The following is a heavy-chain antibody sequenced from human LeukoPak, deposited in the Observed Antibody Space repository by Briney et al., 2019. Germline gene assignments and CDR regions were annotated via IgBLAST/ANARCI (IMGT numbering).Heavy chain of an antibody. D-gene: IGHD3-3*01. J-gene: IGHJ6*03. V-gene: IGHV4-61*02. CDR3: ARDLEWYYYYMDV. CDR1: GGSISSGSYY. Sequence: SQTLSLTCTVSGGSISSGSYYWSWIRQPAGKGLEWIGRIYTSGSTNYNPSLKSRVTISVDTSKNQFSLKLSSVTAADTAAYYCARDLEWYYYYMDVWGKGTTVTVSS. CDR2: IYTSGST.